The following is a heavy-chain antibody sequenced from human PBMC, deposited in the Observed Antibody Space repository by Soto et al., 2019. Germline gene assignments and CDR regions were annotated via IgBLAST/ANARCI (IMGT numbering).Heavy chain of an antibody. D-gene: IGHD1-1*01. V-gene: IGHV1-69*13. CDR3: ARDARPPYYYYYYMDV. Sequence: GASVKVSCKASGGTFSSYAISWVRQAPGQGLEWMGGIIPIFGTANYAQKFQGRVTITADESTSTAYMELSSLRSEDTAVYYCARDARPPYYYYYYMDVWGKGTTVTVSS. CDR2: IIPIFGTA. CDR1: GGTFSSYA. J-gene: IGHJ6*03.